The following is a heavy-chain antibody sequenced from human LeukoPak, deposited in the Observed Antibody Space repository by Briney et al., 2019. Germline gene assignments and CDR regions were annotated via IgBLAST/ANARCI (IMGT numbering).Heavy chain of an antibody. CDR2: ISYDGSNK. V-gene: IGHV3-30*18. CDR3: AKSPYSSGTIRFDP. CDR1: GFTFSSYG. D-gene: IGHD6-19*01. J-gene: IGHJ5*02. Sequence: GGSLRLSCAASGFTFSSYGMHWVRQAPGKGLEWVAVISYDGSNKYYADSVKGRFTISRDNSKNTLYLQMNSLRAEDTAVYYCAKSPYSSGTIRFDPWGQGTLVTVSS.